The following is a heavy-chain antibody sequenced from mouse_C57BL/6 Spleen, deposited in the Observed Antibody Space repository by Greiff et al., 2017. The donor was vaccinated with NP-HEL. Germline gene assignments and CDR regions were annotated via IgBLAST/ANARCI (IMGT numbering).Heavy chain of an antibody. Sequence: VQLQQSGAELVRPGASVKLSCTASGFNIKDDYMHWVKQRPEQGLEWIGWIDPENGDTEYASKFQGKATITADTSSNTAYLQLSSLTSEDTAVYYCTTWSYFDYWGQGTTLTVSS. J-gene: IGHJ2*01. CDR1: GFNIKDDY. V-gene: IGHV14-4*01. CDR2: IDPENGDT. CDR3: TTWSYFDY.